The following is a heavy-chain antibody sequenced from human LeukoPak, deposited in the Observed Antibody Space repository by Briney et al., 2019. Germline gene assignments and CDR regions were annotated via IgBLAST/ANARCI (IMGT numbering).Heavy chain of an antibody. J-gene: IGHJ4*02. Sequence: GGSLRLSCAASRFAFGNYDMHWVRQAPGKGLEWVACIRYDGSNKDYADSVRGRFTISRDNSKNTLYLQMNSLRTEDTAVYYCAKRRELSSWDNYFDYWGQGTLVTVSS. CDR3: AKRRELSSWDNYFDY. CDR2: IRYDGSNK. V-gene: IGHV3-30*02. CDR1: RFAFGNYD. D-gene: IGHD3-16*02.